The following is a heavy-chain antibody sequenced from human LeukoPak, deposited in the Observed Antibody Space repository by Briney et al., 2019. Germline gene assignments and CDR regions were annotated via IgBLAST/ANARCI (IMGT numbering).Heavy chain of an antibody. CDR1: GGSISSSSYY. Sequence: SQTLSLTCTVSGGSISSSSYYWGWIRQPPGKGLEWIGSIYYSGSTYYNPSLKSRVTISVDTSKNQFSLKLSSVTAADTAVYYCARVDSGSYYKLSWFDPWGQGTLVTVSS. D-gene: IGHD3-10*01. V-gene: IGHV4-39*07. CDR3: ARVDSGSYYKLSWFDP. J-gene: IGHJ5*02. CDR2: IYYSGST.